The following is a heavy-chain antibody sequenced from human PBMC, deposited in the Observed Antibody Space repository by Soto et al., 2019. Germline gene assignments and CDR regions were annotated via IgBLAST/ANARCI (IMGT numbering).Heavy chain of an antibody. CDR2: ISYDGSNK. CDR3: AKGARFGDLPNTYYFDD. D-gene: IGHD3-10*01. V-gene: IGHV3-30*18. Sequence: GGSLRLSCAASGFAFSSYGMYWVRQAPGKGLEWVAVISYDGSNKYYADSVKGRFTISRDNSKNTLYLHMNSLRVEDTAVYYCAKGARFGDLPNTYYFDDWAQGTLVTVSS. J-gene: IGHJ4*02. CDR1: GFAFSSYG.